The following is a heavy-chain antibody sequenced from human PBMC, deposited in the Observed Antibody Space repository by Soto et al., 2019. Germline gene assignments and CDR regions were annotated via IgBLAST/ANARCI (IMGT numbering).Heavy chain of an antibody. CDR2: ITGNVDRT. V-gene: IGHV3-23*01. D-gene: IGHD3-10*01. Sequence: GGSLRLSCAASGFTFSSYAMSWVRQPPGKGLGWVSGITGNVDRTYYAESAKGRLTISRDNSKNTLYLKMNSLGAEDTAVYYCAKDKYFGEVDYWGQGTLVTVSS. CDR3: AKDKYFGEVDY. J-gene: IGHJ4*02. CDR1: GFTFSSYA.